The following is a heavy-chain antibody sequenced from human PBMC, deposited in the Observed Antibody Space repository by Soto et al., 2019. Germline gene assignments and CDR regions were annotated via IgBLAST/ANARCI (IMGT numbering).Heavy chain of an antibody. J-gene: IGHJ6*03. CDR3: TRHNPTLGYCSGGSCYQLKGYYYYMDV. D-gene: IGHD2-15*01. CDR1: GFTFSGSA. Sequence: PGGSLRLSCAASGFTFSGSAMHWVRQASGKGLEWVGRIRSKANSYATAYAASVKGRFTISRDDSKNTAYLQMNSLKTEDTAVYYCTRHNPTLGYCSGGSCYQLKGYYYYMDVWGKGTTVTVSS. V-gene: IGHV3-73*01. CDR2: IRSKANSYAT.